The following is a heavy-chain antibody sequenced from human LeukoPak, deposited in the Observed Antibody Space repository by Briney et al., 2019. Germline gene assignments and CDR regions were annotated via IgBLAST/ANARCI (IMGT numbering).Heavy chain of an antibody. CDR3: ARDKDSSGYYYSFSYYFDY. Sequence: GGSLRLSCAASGFTFSSYGMHWVRQAPGKGLEWVAVISYDGSNKYYADSVKGRFTISRDNSKNTLYLQMNSLRAEDTAVYYCARDKDSSGYYYSFSYYFDYWGQGTLVTVSS. V-gene: IGHV3-30*03. J-gene: IGHJ4*02. CDR1: GFTFSSYG. D-gene: IGHD3-22*01. CDR2: ISYDGSNK.